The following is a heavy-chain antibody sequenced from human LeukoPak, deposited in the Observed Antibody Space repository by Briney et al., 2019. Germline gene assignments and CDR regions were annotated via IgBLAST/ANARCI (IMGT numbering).Heavy chain of an antibody. CDR2: IYSSGST. D-gene: IGHD4-17*01. Sequence: SETLSLTCTVSGGSISSSSYYWGWIRQPPGKGLEWIGLIYSSGSTSYNPSLKSRVTISVDTSKNQFSLNLTSVTAADTAVYYCARDRDYGDFNWFDPWGQGTLVTVSS. CDR3: ARDRDYGDFNWFDP. CDR1: GGSISSSSYY. V-gene: IGHV4-39*07. J-gene: IGHJ5*02.